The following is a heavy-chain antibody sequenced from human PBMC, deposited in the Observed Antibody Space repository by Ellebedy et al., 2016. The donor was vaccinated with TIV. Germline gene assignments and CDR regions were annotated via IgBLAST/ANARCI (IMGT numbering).Heavy chain of an antibody. J-gene: IGHJ6*02. CDR2: ISYDGSNK. CDR1: GFTFSSYA. D-gene: IGHD3-10*01. Sequence: PGGSLRLSCAASGFTFSSYAMHWVRQAPGKGLEWVAVISYDGSNKYYADSVKGRFTISRDNSKNTLYLKMNSLRAEYTAVYYCARVSQVWFGELLTRNYYYGMDVWGQGTTVTVSS. V-gene: IGHV3-30-3*01. CDR3: ARVSQVWFGELLTRNYYYGMDV.